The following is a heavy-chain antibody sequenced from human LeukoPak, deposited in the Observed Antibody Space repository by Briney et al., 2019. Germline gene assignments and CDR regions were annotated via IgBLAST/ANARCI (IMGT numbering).Heavy chain of an antibody. D-gene: IGHD3-22*01. Sequence: GSLRLSCAASGFTFSSYSMNWVRQAPGKGLEWVSYISSSSSTIYYADSVKGRFTISRDNAKNSLYLQMNSLRDEDTAVYYCARDLSYYYDSTPLDFDYWGQGTLVTVSS. CDR2: ISSSSSTI. CDR1: GFTFSSYS. V-gene: IGHV3-48*02. J-gene: IGHJ4*02. CDR3: ARDLSYYYDSTPLDFDY.